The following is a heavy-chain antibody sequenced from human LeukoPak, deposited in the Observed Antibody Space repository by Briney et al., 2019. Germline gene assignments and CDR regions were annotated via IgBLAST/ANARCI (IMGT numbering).Heavy chain of an antibody. CDR2: SSPYNGNT. Sequence: ASVKVSCKASGYTFTTYGISWVRQAPGQGLEWMGWSSPYNGNTNYAQKLRGRVTMTTDTSTSTAYMELRSLRSDDTAVYYCARGGTSGWRTPNDDYWGQGTLVTVSS. V-gene: IGHV1-18*01. CDR1: GYTFTTYG. J-gene: IGHJ4*02. CDR3: ARGGTSGWRTPNDDY. D-gene: IGHD6-19*01.